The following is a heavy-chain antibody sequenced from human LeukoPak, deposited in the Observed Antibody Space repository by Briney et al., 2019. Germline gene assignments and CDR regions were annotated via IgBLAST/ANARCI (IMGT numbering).Heavy chain of an antibody. CDR2: INHSGST. CDR1: VGSFSGYY. Sequence: TPSETLSLTCAVYVGSFSGYYWSWIRQPPGKGLEWIGEINHSGSTNYNSSLKSRVTISVDTSKNQFSLKLSSVTAADTAVYYCARGYYGSGSHCCHMDVWGKGTTITVS. D-gene: IGHD3-10*01. V-gene: IGHV4-34*01. J-gene: IGHJ6*03. CDR3: ARGYYGSGSHCCHMDV.